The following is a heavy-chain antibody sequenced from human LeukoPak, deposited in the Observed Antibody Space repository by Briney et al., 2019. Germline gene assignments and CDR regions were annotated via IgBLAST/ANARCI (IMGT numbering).Heavy chain of an antibody. D-gene: IGHD2-15*01. CDR1: GFTFSSYA. CDR2: ISGSGGST. Sequence: GGSLRLSCAASGFTFSSYAMSWVRQAPGKGLEWASAISGSGGSTYYADSVKGRFTISRDNSKNTLYLQMNSLRAEDTAVYYCAKAAPVLVVVAATSWFDPWGQGTLVTVSS. J-gene: IGHJ5*02. V-gene: IGHV3-23*01. CDR3: AKAAPVLVVVAATSWFDP.